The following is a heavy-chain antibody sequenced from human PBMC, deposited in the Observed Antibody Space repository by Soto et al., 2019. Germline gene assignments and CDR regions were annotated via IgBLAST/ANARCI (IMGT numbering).Heavy chain of an antibody. CDR1: GGSISSGGYY. Sequence: PSETLSLTCTVSGGSISSGGYYWSWIRQHPGKGLEWIGYIYYSGSTYYNPSLKSRVTISVDTSKNQFSLKLSSVTAADTAVYYCARDAPYYDFWSGYYDGGSSAFDIWGQGTMVT. V-gene: IGHV4-31*03. D-gene: IGHD3-3*01. CDR3: ARDAPYYDFWSGYYDGGSSAFDI. CDR2: IYYSGST. J-gene: IGHJ3*02.